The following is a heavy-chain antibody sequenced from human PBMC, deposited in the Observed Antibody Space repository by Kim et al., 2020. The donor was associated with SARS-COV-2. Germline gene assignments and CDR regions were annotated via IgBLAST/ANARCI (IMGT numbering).Heavy chain of an antibody. V-gene: IGHV6-1*01. CDR1: GNSISNNTAS. J-gene: IGHJ5*02. D-gene: IGHD3-3*02. Sequence: SQTLSLTCAISGNSISNNTASLHWIRQSPSRGLEWLGKTYYRSKWNYDYAASVKGRITIITDTPNNQLSLQLNSVTPEYTAVYYCTRGIRTWGQGTLVTVSS. CDR2: TYYRSKWNY. CDR3: TRGIRT.